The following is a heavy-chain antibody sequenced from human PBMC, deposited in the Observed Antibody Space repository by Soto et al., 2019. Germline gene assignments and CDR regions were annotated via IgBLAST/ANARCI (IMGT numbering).Heavy chain of an antibody. CDR2: IYYSGST. CDR1: GGSISSSSYY. J-gene: IGHJ4*02. Sequence: QLQLQESGPGLVKPSETLSLTCTVSGGSISSSSYYWGWIRQPPGKGLEWIGSIYYSGSTYHNPSLKSRVTISVDTSKNQFSLKLSSVTAADTAVYYCARHLVGATIGGDFDYWGQGTLVTVSS. D-gene: IGHD1-26*01. V-gene: IGHV4-39*01. CDR3: ARHLVGATIGGDFDY.